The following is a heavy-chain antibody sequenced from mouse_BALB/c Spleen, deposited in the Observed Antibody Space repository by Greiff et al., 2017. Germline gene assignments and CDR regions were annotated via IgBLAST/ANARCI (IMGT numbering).Heavy chain of an antibody. J-gene: IGHJ4*01. CDR3: ARVAMDY. CDR2: ISSGGSYT. Sequence: EVQVVESGGGLVKPGGSLKLSCAASGFTFSSYAMSWVRQSPEKRLEWVAEISSGGSYTYYPDTVTGRFTISRDNAKNTLYLEMSSLRSEDTAMYYCARVAMDYWGQGTSVTVSS. CDR1: GFTFSSYA. V-gene: IGHV5-9-4*01.